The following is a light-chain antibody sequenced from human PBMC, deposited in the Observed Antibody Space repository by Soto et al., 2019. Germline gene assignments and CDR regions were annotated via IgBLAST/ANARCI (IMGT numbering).Light chain of an antibody. CDR2: EVS. Sequence: QSALTQPASVSGSPGQSITISCTGTSSDVGGYNYVSWYQQHPGKAPKLMIYEVSNRPSGVSNRFSGSKSGNTASLIISGLQAEDEADYYCSSYTSSSTRGFGGGTKLTVL. J-gene: IGLJ3*02. V-gene: IGLV2-14*01. CDR3: SSYTSSSTRG. CDR1: SSDVGGYNY.